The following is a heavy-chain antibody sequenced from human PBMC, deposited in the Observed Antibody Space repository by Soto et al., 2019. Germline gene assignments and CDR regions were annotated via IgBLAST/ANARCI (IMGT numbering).Heavy chain of an antibody. D-gene: IGHD5-18*01. CDR1: GYTFTKYW. CDR3: ARTESGYSYGFADV. Sequence: PGVSLKVSCQASGYTFTKYWVGWVRQMPGKGLEWMGIIYPDDSDTRYSPSFQGHVTISADKSISTAYLQWSSLKASDTAMYYCARTESGYSYGFADVWGQGTMVTVSS. CDR2: IYPDDSDT. J-gene: IGHJ6*02. V-gene: IGHV5-51*01.